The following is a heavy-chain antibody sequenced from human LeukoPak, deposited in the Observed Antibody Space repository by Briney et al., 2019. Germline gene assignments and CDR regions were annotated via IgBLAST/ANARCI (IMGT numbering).Heavy chain of an antibody. Sequence: PGGSLRLSCAASGFTFSSYAMSWVRQAPGKGLEWVAVISYDGSNKYYADSVKGRFTISRDNSKNTLYLQMNSLRAEDTAVYYCAKDRYDLDSSGYYTLLSYYFDYWGQGTLVTVSS. CDR2: ISYDGSNK. D-gene: IGHD3-22*01. V-gene: IGHV3-30*18. CDR1: GFTFSSYA. J-gene: IGHJ4*02. CDR3: AKDRYDLDSSGYYTLLSYYFDY.